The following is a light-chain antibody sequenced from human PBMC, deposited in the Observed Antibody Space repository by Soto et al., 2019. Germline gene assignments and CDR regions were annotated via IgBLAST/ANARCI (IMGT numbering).Light chain of an antibody. CDR1: SSDVGDYNY. CDR3: SSYAGSLYV. CDR2: EVS. Sequence: QSVLTQPPSASGSPGQSVTISCTGTSSDVGDYNYVSWYQQHPGKAPKIMIYEVSKRPSGVPDRFSGSKSGNTASLTVSGLQAEDEADYYCSSYAGSLYVFGTGTKLTVL. J-gene: IGLJ1*01. V-gene: IGLV2-8*01.